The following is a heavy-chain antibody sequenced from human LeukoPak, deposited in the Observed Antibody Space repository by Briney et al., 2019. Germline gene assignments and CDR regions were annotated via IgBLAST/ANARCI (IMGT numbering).Heavy chain of an antibody. D-gene: IGHD4-23*01. Sequence: PSETLSLTCTVSGGSISSSSYYWGWIRQPPGKGLEWIGSIYYSGSTYYNPSLKSRVTISVDTSKNQFSLKLRSVTAADTAVYYCARHGRWRLDYFDHWGQGALVTVSS. CDR1: GGSISSSSYY. CDR2: IYYSGST. J-gene: IGHJ4*02. CDR3: ARHGRWRLDYFDH. V-gene: IGHV4-39*01.